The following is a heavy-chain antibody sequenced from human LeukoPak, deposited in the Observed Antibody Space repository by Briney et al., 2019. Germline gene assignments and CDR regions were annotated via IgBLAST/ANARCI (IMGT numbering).Heavy chain of an antibody. Sequence: SETLSLTCAVYGGSFSGYHWTWIRQPPGKGLEWIGEINHSGSTTYKPSLKSRVTISVDTSKNHFSLRLTSVTAADTAVYYCARGPCSTSCHRSWYFDYWGQGTLVTVSS. V-gene: IGHV4-34*01. D-gene: IGHD2-2*01. CDR1: GGSFSGYH. CDR2: INHSGST. CDR3: ARGPCSTSCHRSWYFDY. J-gene: IGHJ4*02.